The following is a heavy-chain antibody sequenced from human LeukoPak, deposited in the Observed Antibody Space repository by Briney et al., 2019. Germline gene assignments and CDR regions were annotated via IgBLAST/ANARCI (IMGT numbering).Heavy chain of an antibody. D-gene: IGHD5-18*01. J-gene: IGHJ6*02. CDR3: ARLTGYSYGGRGYYYGMDV. Sequence: ASETLSLTCTVSGGSISSGGYYWSWIRQHPGKGLEWIGYIYYSGSTYYNPSLKSRVTISVDTSKNQFSLKLSSVTAADTAVYYCARLTGYSYGGRGYYYGMDVWGQGTTVTVSS. V-gene: IGHV4-31*03. CDR1: GGSISSGGYY. CDR2: IYYSGST.